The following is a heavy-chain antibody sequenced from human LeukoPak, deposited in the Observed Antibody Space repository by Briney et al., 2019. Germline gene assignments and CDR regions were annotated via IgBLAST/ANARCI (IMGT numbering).Heavy chain of an antibody. CDR2: LYYSGSN. V-gene: IGHV4-39*07. CDR1: GGSISSSSYY. J-gene: IGHJ5*02. D-gene: IGHD3-3*01. CDR3: ARPSITIFGVVTGFDP. Sequence: PSETLSLTCTVSGGSISSSSYYWGWIRQPPGKGLEWIGSLYYSGSNYYNPSLKSRVTISVDTSKNQFSLKLSSVTAADTAVYYCARPSITIFGVVTGFDPWGQGTLVTVSS.